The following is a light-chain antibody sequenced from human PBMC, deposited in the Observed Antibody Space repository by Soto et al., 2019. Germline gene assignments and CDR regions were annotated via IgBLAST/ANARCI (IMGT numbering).Light chain of an antibody. Sequence: IVLTQSPGTLSLCTGERATLSCRASQRVSSSYLAWYQLKLGQAPRLLIHGASSRATGIPDRFTGSGSGTDFTLTISRLGPEDFAVYYCQQYGSSLRTFGQGTKVDIK. J-gene: IGKJ1*01. CDR3: QQYGSSLRT. V-gene: IGKV3-20*01. CDR2: GAS. CDR1: QRVSSSY.